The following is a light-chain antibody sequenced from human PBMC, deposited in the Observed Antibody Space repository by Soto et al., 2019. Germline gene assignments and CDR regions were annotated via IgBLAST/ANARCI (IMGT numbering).Light chain of an antibody. CDR3: QKYNSAPPT. CDR1: QGIRSE. CDR2: AAS. V-gene: IGKV1-27*01. J-gene: IGKJ1*01. Sequence: IQMTQSPSSLSASVGDRVTITCRASQGIRSELGWYQQKPGEVPKLLIYAASTLQSGVPSRFSGSGSGTDFTLTISSLQPEDVATYYCQKYNSAPPTFGQGTKVDIK.